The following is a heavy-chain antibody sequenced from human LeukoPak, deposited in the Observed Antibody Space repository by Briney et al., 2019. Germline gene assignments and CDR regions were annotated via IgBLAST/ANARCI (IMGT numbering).Heavy chain of an antibody. CDR3: ARDIPLYCTNGVCPFSDYYYYMDV. CDR1: GGSISSGSYY. CDR2: IYTSGSP. J-gene: IGHJ6*03. Sequence: PSETLSLTCTVSGGSISSGSYYWSWIRQPAGKGLEWIGRIYTSGSPNYNPSLKSRVTISVDTSKNQFSLKLSSVTAADTAVYYCARDIPLYCTNGVCPFSDYYYYMDVWGKGTTVTVSS. D-gene: IGHD2-8*01. V-gene: IGHV4-61*02.